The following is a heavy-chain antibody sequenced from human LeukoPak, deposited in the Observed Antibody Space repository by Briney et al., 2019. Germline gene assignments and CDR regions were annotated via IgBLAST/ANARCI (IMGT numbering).Heavy chain of an antibody. D-gene: IGHD2-2*01. Sequence: PSETLSLTCAVSGGSISSSNWWSWVRQPPGKGLEWIGEIYHSGSTNYNPSLKSRVTISVDKSKNQFSLKLSSVTAADTAVYYCARIYCSSTSCYELDYWGQGTLVTVSS. J-gene: IGHJ4*02. CDR1: GGSISSSNW. V-gene: IGHV4-4*02. CDR3: ARIYCSSTSCYELDY. CDR2: IYHSGST.